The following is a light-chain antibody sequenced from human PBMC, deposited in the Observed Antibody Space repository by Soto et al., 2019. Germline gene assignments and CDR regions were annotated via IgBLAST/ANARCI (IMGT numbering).Light chain of an antibody. CDR1: SSDVGGYNY. CDR2: DVS. J-gene: IGLJ2*01. CDR3: SSYTSSRTVV. Sequence: QSALTQPASVSGSPGQSITISCTGTSSDVGGYNYVSWYQQHPGKAPKLIIYDVSNRPSGVANRFSGSKSVNTASLTISGLAAEDEDDYYRSSYTSSRTVVFGGGTKLTVL. V-gene: IGLV2-14*03.